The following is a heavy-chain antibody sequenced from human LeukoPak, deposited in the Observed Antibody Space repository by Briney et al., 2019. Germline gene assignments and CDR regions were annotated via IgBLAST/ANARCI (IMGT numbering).Heavy chain of an antibody. CDR3: ARPSGYSYGYVY. D-gene: IGHD5-18*01. V-gene: IGHV4-59*08. J-gene: IGHJ4*02. Sequence: SETLSLTCTVSGGSISSYYWSWIRQPPGKGLEWIGYIYYGGSTNYNPSLKSRVTISVDTSKNQFSLKLSSVTAADTAVYYCARPSGYSYGYVYWGQGTLVTVSS. CDR1: GGSISSYY. CDR2: IYYGGST.